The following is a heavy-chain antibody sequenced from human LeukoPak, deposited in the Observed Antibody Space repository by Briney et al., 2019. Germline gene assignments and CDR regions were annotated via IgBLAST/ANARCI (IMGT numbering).Heavy chain of an antibody. V-gene: IGHV1-18*03. CDR3: ARRATTARTLDF. Sequence: ASVKVSCKASGYIFTSYGISWVRQAPGQGLEWMGWISVYNGNTNYPQRLQGRVTMTTDTSTTTAYMELRSLRSDDMAVYYCARRATTARTLDFWGQGTLVTVSS. D-gene: IGHD1-26*01. CDR1: GYIFTSYG. J-gene: IGHJ4*02. CDR2: ISVYNGNT.